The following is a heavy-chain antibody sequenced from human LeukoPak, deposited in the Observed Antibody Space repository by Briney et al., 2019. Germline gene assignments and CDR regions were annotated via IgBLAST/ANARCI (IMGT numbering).Heavy chain of an antibody. CDR2: IYYSGST. V-gene: IGHV4-39*07. CDR1: GGSISSSSYY. D-gene: IGHD6-13*01. J-gene: IGHJ4*02. CDR3: ASGGHSSSWYPYYFDY. Sequence: PSETLSLTCTVSGGSISSSSYYWGWIRQPPGKGLEWIGSIYYSGSTYYNPSLKSRVTISVDTSKNQFSLKLSSVTAADTAVYYCASGGHSSSWYPYYFDYWGQGTLVTVSS.